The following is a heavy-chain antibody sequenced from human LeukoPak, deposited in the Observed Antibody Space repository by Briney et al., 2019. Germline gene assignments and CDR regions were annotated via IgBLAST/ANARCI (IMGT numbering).Heavy chain of an antibody. V-gene: IGHV1-8*01. J-gene: IGHJ3*02. CDR2: MNPNSGNT. Sequence: ASVKVSCKASGYTFTSYDTNWVRQATGQGLEWMGWMNPNSGNTGYAQKFQGRVTMTRNTSISTAYMELGSLRSEDTAVYYCARAMIGGGAFDIWGQGTMVTVSS. D-gene: IGHD3-22*01. CDR1: GYTFTSYD. CDR3: ARAMIGGGAFDI.